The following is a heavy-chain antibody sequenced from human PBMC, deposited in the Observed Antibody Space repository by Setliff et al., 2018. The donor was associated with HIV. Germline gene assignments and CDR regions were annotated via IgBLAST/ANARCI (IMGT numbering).Heavy chain of an antibody. Sequence: RASVKVSCKASGYTVTRYSMHWVRQAPGQGLEWMGIIDPSGGSTNYAQKFRGRVTMTRDAFTSTVYMELSSLRSEDTAVYYCARDLDSAYDKTLDYWGQGTLVTVSS. V-gene: IGHV1-46*01. CDR3: ARDLDSAYDKTLDY. D-gene: IGHD5-12*01. CDR2: IDPSGGST. CDR1: GYTVTRYS. J-gene: IGHJ4*02.